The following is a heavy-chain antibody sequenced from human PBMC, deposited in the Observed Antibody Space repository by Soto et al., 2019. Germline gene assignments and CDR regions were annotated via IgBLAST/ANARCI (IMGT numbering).Heavy chain of an antibody. J-gene: IGHJ5*02. Sequence: SETLSLTCAVSGGSISSSNWWSCVRQPPGKGLEWIGEIYHSGSTNYNPSLKSRVTISVDKSKNQFSLKLSSVTAADTAVYYCARDLSSGGRPFDPWGQGTLVTVSS. CDR3: ARDLSSGGRPFDP. CDR2: IYHSGST. V-gene: IGHV4-4*02. CDR1: GGSISSSNW. D-gene: IGHD2-15*01.